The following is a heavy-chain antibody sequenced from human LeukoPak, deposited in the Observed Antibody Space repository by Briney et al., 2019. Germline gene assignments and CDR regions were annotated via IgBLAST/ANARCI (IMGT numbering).Heavy chain of an antibody. Sequence: GGSLRLSCAASGFTFSSYAMSWVRQAPGKGLEWVSLIYSGGSTYSADSVKGRFTISRDNSKNTLHLQMNSLRVEDTAVYYCARDTDYYGSGRHGYFDHWGQGTLVTVSS. CDR3: ARDTDYYGSGRHGYFDH. CDR1: GFTFSSYA. V-gene: IGHV3-66*01. CDR2: IYSGGST. D-gene: IGHD3-10*01. J-gene: IGHJ1*01.